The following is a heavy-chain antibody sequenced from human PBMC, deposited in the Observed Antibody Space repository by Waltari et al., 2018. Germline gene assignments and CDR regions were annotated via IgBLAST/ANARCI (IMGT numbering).Heavy chain of an antibody. J-gene: IGHJ6*03. CDR2: IIPIFGTA. Sequence: QVQLVQSGAEVKKPGSSVKVSCKASGGTFSSYAISWVRQDPGQGLEWMGGIIPIFGTANYAQKFQGRVTITADESTSTAYMELSSLRSEDTAVYYCAQTTVTTPYYYYYYMDVWGKGTTVTVSS. V-gene: IGHV1-69*01. D-gene: IGHD4-17*01. CDR3: AQTTVTTPYYYYYYMDV. CDR1: GGTFSSYA.